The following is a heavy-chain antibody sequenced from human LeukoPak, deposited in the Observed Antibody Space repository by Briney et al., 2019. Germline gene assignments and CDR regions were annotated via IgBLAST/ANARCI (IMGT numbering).Heavy chain of an antibody. CDR3: ARDRRPIHYERFFDY. CDR2: ISSSGSTI. D-gene: IGHD4-17*01. J-gene: IGHJ4*02. V-gene: IGHV3-11*01. CDR1: GFTFSDYY. Sequence: GGSLRLSCAASGFTFSDYYMSWIRQAPGKGLEWVSCISSSGSTIYYADSVKGRFTISRDNAKNSLYLQMNSLRAEDTAVYYCARDRRPIHYERFFDYWGQGTLVTVSS.